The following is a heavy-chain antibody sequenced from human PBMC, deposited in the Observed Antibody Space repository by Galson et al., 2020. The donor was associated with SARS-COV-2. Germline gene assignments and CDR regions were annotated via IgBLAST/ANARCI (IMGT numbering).Heavy chain of an antibody. CDR1: GFTVSSNY. Sequence: GGSLRLSCAASGFTVSSNYMSWVRQAPGKGLEWVSVIYSGGSTYYADSVKGRFTISRDNSKNTLYLQMNSLRAEDTAVYYCARDRRLPGYYYGMDVWGQGTTVTVSS. CDR3: ARDRRLPGYYYGMDV. J-gene: IGHJ6*02. CDR2: IYSGGST. V-gene: IGHV3-53*01. D-gene: IGHD6-25*01.